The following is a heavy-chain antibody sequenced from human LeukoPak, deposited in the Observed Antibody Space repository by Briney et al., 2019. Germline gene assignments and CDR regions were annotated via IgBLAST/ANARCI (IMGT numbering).Heavy chain of an antibody. D-gene: IGHD2-15*01. CDR3: ARDPLGYCSGGSCPGYYFDY. Sequence: ASVKVSCKASGYTFTGYYMHWVRQAPGQGLEWMGWINPNSGGTNYAQKFQGRVTMTRDTSISTAYMELSRLRSYGTAVYYCARDPLGYCSGGSCPGYYFDYWGQGTLVTVSS. CDR1: GYTFTGYY. CDR2: INPNSGGT. V-gene: IGHV1-2*02. J-gene: IGHJ4*02.